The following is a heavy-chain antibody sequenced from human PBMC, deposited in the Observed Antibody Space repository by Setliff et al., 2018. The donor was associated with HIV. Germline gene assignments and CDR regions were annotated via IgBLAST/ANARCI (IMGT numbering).Heavy chain of an antibody. V-gene: IGHV1-2*04. CDR3: ARNHQPGSPLAEGCFQH. Sequence: GASVKVSCKASGYTFTGYYMHWVRQAPGQGLEWMGWINPNTGGTNYAQKFQGWVTMTRDTSISTAYMAVSRLRPDDTAVYYCARNHQPGSPLAEGCFQHWGQGTLVTVSS. D-gene: IGHD6-25*01. CDR1: GYTFTGYY. CDR2: INPNTGGT. J-gene: IGHJ1*01.